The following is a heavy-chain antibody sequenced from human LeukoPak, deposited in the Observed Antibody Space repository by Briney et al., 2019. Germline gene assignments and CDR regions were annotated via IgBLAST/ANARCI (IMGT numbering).Heavy chain of an antibody. V-gene: IGHV4-39*01. CDR1: GGSISSSSYY. D-gene: IGHD6-13*01. J-gene: IGHJ4*02. CDR3: ARATGSIAAATSYYFVY. Sequence: SETLSLTCTVSGGSISSSSYYWGWIRQPPGKGLEWMGSIYYSGSTCYNPSLKSRVTISVDTSKNQFSLKLSSVTAADTAVYYCARATGSIAAATSYYFVYWGQGTLVTVSS. CDR2: IYYSGST.